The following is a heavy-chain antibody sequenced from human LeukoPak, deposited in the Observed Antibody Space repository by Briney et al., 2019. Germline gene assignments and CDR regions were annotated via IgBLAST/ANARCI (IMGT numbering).Heavy chain of an antibody. CDR1: GGSISSGSYY. CDR3: ARDRFGELLVDY. V-gene: IGHV4-61*02. CDR2: IYTSGST. D-gene: IGHD3-10*01. Sequence: SQTLSLTCTVSGGSISSGSYYCSWIRQPAGKGLEWIGRIYTSGSTNYNPSLKSRVTISVDTSKNQFSLKLSSVTAADTAVYYCARDRFGELLVDYWGQGTLVTVSS. J-gene: IGHJ4*02.